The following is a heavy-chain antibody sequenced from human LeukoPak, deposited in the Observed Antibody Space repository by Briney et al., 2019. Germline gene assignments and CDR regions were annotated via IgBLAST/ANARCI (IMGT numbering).Heavy chain of an antibody. CDR3: ARHGGYSGNPMPFDS. J-gene: IGHJ4*02. Sequence: SETLSLTCTVSGGSISSYYWSWIRQPPGKRLEWIAYIYYSGTTNYNPSLKSRVTISLDTSKNQFSLKLSSVTAADTAVYYCARHGGYSGNPMPFDSWGQGTLVTVSS. V-gene: IGHV4-59*08. CDR2: IYYSGTT. CDR1: GGSISSYY. D-gene: IGHD4-23*01.